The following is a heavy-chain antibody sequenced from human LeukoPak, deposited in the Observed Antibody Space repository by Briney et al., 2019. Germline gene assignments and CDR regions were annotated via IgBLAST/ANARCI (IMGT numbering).Heavy chain of an antibody. CDR1: GYTLTELS. CDR3: ATDDSPGGYLDYYYYGMDV. J-gene: IGHJ6*02. CDR2: FDPEDGET. Sequence: ASVNVSCKVSGYTLTELSMHWVRQAPGKGLEWMGGFDPEDGETIYAQRFQGRVTMTEDTSTDTAYMELSSLKSEDTAVYYCATDDSPGGYLDYYYYGMDVWGQGTTVTVSS. V-gene: IGHV1-24*01. D-gene: IGHD6-13*01.